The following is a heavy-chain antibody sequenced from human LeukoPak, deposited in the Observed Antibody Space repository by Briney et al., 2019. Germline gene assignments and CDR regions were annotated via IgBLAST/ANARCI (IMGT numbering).Heavy chain of an antibody. V-gene: IGHV5-51*01. CDR3: VRHYRPPQDSRAAKPTGYYYYYMDV. D-gene: IGHD3-16*02. Sequence: GESLKISCQGSGYTFPIYWIGWVRQTPGKGLEWMGIIYPSDSHTIYSPSFQGQVTVSADKSISIAYLQWSSLEASDTAIYYCVRHYRPPQDSRAAKPTGYYYYYMDVWGTGTTVIVSS. CDR1: GYTFPIYW. CDR2: IYPSDSHT. J-gene: IGHJ6*03.